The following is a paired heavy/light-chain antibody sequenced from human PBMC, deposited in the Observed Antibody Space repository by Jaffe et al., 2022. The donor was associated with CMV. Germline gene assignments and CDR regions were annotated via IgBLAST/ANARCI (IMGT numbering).Heavy chain of an antibody. D-gene: IGHD3-22*01. CDR2: INYSGSSS. V-gene: IGHV3-23*01. CDR3: AKGSSSGYYYGAFDI. CDR1: GFTSSNYA. J-gene: IGHJ3*02. Sequence: EVRVLESGGGLVQPGGSLRLSCAASGFTSSNYAIAWVRQAPGKGLDWVSVINYSGSSSSFADSVKGRFTLSRDNSKNTLYLQMNSLRAEDTAVYYCAKGSSSGYYYGAFDIWGQGTMVTVSS.
Light chain of an antibody. CDR2: TAS. J-gene: IGKJ4*01. V-gene: IGKV1-39*01. CDR3: QQSSSTPLT. Sequence: DIQMTQSPSSLSASVGDRVTISCRASQNINNYLNWYQLKPGKAPKLLIYTASTLQSGVSSRFSGSGSGTDFTLTISSLQPDDFATYYCQQSSSTPLTFGGGTKVEIK. CDR1: QNINNY.